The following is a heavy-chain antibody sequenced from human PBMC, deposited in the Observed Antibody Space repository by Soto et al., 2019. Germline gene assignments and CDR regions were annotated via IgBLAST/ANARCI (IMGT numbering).Heavy chain of an antibody. Sequence: GESLKISCKGSGYSFTSYWIGWVRQMPGKGLEWMGIIYPGDSDTRYSPSFQGQVTISADKSISTAYLQWSSLKASDTAMYYCARTAYCSGGSCRRFDYWGQGTLVTVSS. D-gene: IGHD2-15*01. J-gene: IGHJ4*02. CDR1: GYSFTSYW. CDR2: IYPGDSDT. V-gene: IGHV5-51*01. CDR3: ARTAYCSGGSCRRFDY.